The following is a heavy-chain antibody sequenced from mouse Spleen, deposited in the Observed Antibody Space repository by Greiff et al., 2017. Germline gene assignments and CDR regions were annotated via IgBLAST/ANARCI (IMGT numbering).Heavy chain of an antibody. V-gene: IGHV14-4*01. CDR3: TKGDYDGFAY. J-gene: IGHJ3*01. Sequence: VQLQQSGAELVRPGASVKLSCTASGFNIKDDYMHWVKQRPEQGLEWIGWIDPENGDTEYASKFQGKATITADTSSNTAYLQLSSLTSEDTAVYYCTKGDYDGFAYWGQGTLVTVSA. CDR2: IDPENGDT. D-gene: IGHD2-4*01. CDR1: GFNIKDDY.